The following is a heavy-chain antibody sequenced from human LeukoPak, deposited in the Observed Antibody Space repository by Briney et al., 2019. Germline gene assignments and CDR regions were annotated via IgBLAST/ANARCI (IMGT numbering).Heavy chain of an antibody. CDR3: ARSLKGGGSSVTNWFDP. D-gene: IGHD5-12*01. J-gene: IGHJ5*02. Sequence: ASVKVSCKASGDTFTGYYMHWVRQAPGQGLEWMGWINPNSGGTNYAQKFQGRVTMTRDTSISTAYMELSRLRSDDTAVYYCARSLKGGGSSVTNWFDPWGQGTLVTVSS. CDR2: INPNSGGT. CDR1: GDTFTGYY. V-gene: IGHV1-2*02.